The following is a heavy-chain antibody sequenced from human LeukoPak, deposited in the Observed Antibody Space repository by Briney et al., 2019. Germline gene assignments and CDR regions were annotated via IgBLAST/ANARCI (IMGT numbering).Heavy chain of an antibody. CDR3: VKASSSSPQYNWFDA. CDR1: GGFAFSSFV. Sequence: GGSLRLSCAASGGFAFSSFVLSWVRQAPGRGLEWVSVISTSGDGTYYADSVKGRFTISRDNSKNTLYLQMNSLRAEDTALYYCVKASSSSPQYNWFDAWGQGTLVTVSS. J-gene: IGHJ5*02. V-gene: IGHV3-23*01. D-gene: IGHD6-6*01. CDR2: ISTSGDGT.